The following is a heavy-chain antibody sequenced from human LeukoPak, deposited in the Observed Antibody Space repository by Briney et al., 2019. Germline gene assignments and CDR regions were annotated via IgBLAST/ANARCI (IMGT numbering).Heavy chain of an antibody. D-gene: IGHD3-3*01. CDR1: GGSISGYF. V-gene: IGHV4-4*07. Sequence: SETLSLTCTVSGGSISGYFWSWIRQPAGKGLEWIGRIYSSGSNNYNPSLKSRVTMSLDTSKNHLSLNLSSVTAADTAVYYCARDLGAAEVYYYYYMDVWGKGTTVTVSS. CDR3: ARDLGAAEVYYYYYMDV. CDR2: IYSSGSN. J-gene: IGHJ6*03.